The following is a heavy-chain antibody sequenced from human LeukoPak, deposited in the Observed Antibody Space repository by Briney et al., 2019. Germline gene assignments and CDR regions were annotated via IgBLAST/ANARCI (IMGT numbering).Heavy chain of an antibody. Sequence: PGGSLRLSCAASGFTFSSYWMSWVRQAPGKGLEWVANIKQDGSEKYYVDSVKGRFTISRDNAKNSLYLQMNSLRAEDTAVYYCARSSRDGYNLSDYMDVWGKGTTVTVSS. CDR2: IKQDGSEK. D-gene: IGHD5-24*01. J-gene: IGHJ6*03. CDR1: GFTFSSYW. CDR3: ARSSRDGYNLSDYMDV. V-gene: IGHV3-7*01.